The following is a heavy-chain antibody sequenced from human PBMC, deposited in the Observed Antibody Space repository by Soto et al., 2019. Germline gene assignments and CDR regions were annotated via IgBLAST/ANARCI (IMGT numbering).Heavy chain of an antibody. V-gene: IGHV3-23*01. CDR1: GFTFSSYA. Sequence: EVQLLESGGGLVQPGGSLRLSCAASGFTFSSYAMSWVRQAPGRGLEWVSATSTSGGSTYYADSVKGRFTVSRDNSKNTLHLQMNSLRAEDTAVYYCAKDQAEGGFTYGFFYYYGLDVWGQGTTVTVSS. CDR2: TSTSGGST. J-gene: IGHJ6*02. CDR3: AKDQAEGGFTYGFFYYYGLDV. D-gene: IGHD5-18*01.